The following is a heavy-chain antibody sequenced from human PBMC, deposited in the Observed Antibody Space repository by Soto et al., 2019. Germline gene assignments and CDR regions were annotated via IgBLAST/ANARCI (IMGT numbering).Heavy chain of an antibody. CDR3: ARGPALYSSGWYRGDYYYGMDV. CDR1: GGSFSGYY. J-gene: IGHJ6*02. V-gene: IGHV4-34*01. D-gene: IGHD6-19*01. CDR2: INHSGST. Sequence: SETLSHTCAFYGGSFSGYYWSWIRQPTGKGLEWIGEINHSGSTNYNPSLKSRVTISVDTSKNQFSLKLSSVTAADTAVYYCARGPALYSSGWYRGDYYYGMDVWGQGTTVTVSS.